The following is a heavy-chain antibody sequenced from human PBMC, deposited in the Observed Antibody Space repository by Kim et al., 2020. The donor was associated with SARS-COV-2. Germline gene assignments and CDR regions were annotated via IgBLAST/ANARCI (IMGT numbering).Heavy chain of an antibody. CDR2: ISAYNGNT. CDR3: ARGGGYDYVWGSYRYTYYPHEY. Sequence: ASVKVSCKASGYTFTSYGISWVRQAPGQGLEWMGWISAYNGNTNYAQKLQGRVTMTTDTSTSTAYMELRSLRSDDTAVYYCARGGGYDYVWGSYRYTYYPHEYWGQGTLVTVSS. V-gene: IGHV1-18*01. D-gene: IGHD3-16*02. CDR1: GYTFTSYG. J-gene: IGHJ4*02.